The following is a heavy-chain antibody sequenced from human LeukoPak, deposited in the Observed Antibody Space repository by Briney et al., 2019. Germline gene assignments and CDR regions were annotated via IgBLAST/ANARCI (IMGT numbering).Heavy chain of an antibody. Sequence: PGGSLRLSCAASGFTFDDYAMHWVRQAPGKGLEWVSLISWDGGSTYYADSVKGRFTISRDNSKNSLYLQMNSLRAEDAALYYCAKDSYYYGSGTLNYYYYMDVWGKGTTVTVSS. CDR1: GFTFDDYA. CDR3: AKDSYYYGSGTLNYYYYMDV. CDR2: ISWDGGST. V-gene: IGHV3-43D*03. D-gene: IGHD3-10*01. J-gene: IGHJ6*03.